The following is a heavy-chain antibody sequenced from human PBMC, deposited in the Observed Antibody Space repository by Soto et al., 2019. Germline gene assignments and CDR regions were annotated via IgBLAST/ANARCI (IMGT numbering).Heavy chain of an antibody. CDR3: ARDWGSYYFWSGYYYFDY. J-gene: IGHJ4*02. Sequence: GGSLRLSCAASGFTFSDYYMSWIRQDPGKGLEWVSYISSSGSTIYYADSVKGRFTISRDNAKNSLYLQMNSLRAEDTAVYYCARDWGSYYFWSGYYYFDYWGQGTLVTVSS. D-gene: IGHD3-3*01. CDR2: ISSSGSTI. CDR1: GFTFSDYY. V-gene: IGHV3-11*01.